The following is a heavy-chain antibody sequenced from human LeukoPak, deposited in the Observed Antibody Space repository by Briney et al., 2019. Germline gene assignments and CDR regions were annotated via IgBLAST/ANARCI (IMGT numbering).Heavy chain of an antibody. Sequence: SLTLSLTCAISGDSVSSNSAVWNWIRQSPSRGLEWLGRTYYRSKWYNDYVISVKSRITINPDTSKNQFSLQLNSVTPEDTAVYYCARGREEIFDHWGQGTLVTVSS. V-gene: IGHV6-1*01. CDR3: ARGREEIFDH. D-gene: IGHD5-24*01. CDR1: GDSVSSNSAV. J-gene: IGHJ4*02. CDR2: TYYRSKWYN.